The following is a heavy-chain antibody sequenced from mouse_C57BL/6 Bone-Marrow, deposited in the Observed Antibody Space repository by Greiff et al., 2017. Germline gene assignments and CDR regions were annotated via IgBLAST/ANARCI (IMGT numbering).Heavy chain of an antibody. CDR2: IYPRSGNT. CDR1: GYTFTSYG. D-gene: IGHD1-1*01. Sequence: VQLQESGAELARPGASVKLSCKASGYTFTSYGISWVKQRTRQGLEWIGEIYPRSGNTYYNEKFKGKATLTADKSSSTAYMELRSLTSEDSAVYFCAGTYYGSSYWYFDVWGTGTTVTVSS. V-gene: IGHV1-81*01. J-gene: IGHJ1*03. CDR3: AGTYYGSSYWYFDV.